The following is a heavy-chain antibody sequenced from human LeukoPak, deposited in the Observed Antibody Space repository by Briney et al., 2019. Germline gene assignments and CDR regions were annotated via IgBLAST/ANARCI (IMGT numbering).Heavy chain of an antibody. V-gene: IGHV1-2*02. Sequence: ASVKVSCKASGYTFTDYYLHWVRQAPGQGLECMGWINPNTGGTNYAQKFQGRVTMTRDTSISTAYMELSSLRSDDTAVYYCARDLGGTNGAPWYYLDYWGQGTLVTVSS. CDR2: INPNTGGT. CDR1: GYTFTDYY. CDR3: ARDLGGTNGAPWYYLDY. J-gene: IGHJ4*02. D-gene: IGHD1-1*01.